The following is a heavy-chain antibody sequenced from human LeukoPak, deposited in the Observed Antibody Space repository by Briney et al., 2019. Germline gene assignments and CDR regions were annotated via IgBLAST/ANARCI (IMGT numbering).Heavy chain of an antibody. J-gene: IGHJ4*02. Sequence: PGGSLRLSCAASGFTFSSYATSWVRQAPGKGLEWVSAISGSGGSTYCADSVKGRFTISRDNSKNTLYLQMNSLRAEDTAVYYCSIGPQRYCSGGYCYGDYWGQGTLVTVSS. CDR2: ISGSGGST. CDR3: SIGPQRYCSGGYCYGDY. V-gene: IGHV3-23*01. CDR1: GFTFSSYA. D-gene: IGHD2-15*01.